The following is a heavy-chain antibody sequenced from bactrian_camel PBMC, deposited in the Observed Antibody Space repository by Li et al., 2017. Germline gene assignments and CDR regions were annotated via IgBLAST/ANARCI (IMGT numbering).Heavy chain of an antibody. D-gene: IGHD6*01. CDR3: AAVRYGVTWYPLCRARSADFGY. V-gene: IGHV3S53*01. Sequence: HVQLVESGGGSVVAGGSLRVSCVYSGSTCFYQMGWYRQAPGKEREFVSRVDSFGRTTNADSVKGRFTISRDSAKNTLYLQMDSLKPEDTAMYYCAAVRYGVTWYPLCRARSADFGYWGRGTQVTVS. CDR1: GSTCFYQ. J-gene: IGHJ6*01. CDR2: VDSFGRT.